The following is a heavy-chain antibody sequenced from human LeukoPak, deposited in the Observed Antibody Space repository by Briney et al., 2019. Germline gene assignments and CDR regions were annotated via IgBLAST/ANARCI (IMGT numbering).Heavy chain of an antibody. J-gene: IGHJ4*02. CDR3: AKVGNFDWLSNPSLDY. CDR1: GFIFNKHA. CDR2: LSGSGGST. D-gene: IGHD3-9*01. Sequence: GGSLRLSCAASGFIFNKHAMSWVRQASGKGLEWVSGLSGSGGSTDYADSVKGRFTISRDNSKNTLYLQMNSLRAEDTAVYYCAKVGNFDWLSNPSLDYWGQGTLVTVSS. V-gene: IGHV3-23*01.